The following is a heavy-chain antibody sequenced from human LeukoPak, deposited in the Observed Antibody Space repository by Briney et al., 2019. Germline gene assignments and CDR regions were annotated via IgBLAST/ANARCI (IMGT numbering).Heavy chain of an antibody. D-gene: IGHD5-12*01. V-gene: IGHV3-64D*06. CDR2: ISSNGGST. Sequence: PGGALRLSCSASGFTFSSYAMHWVRQAPGKGLEYVSAISSNGGSTYYADSVKGRFTISRDNSKNTLYLRMSSLRAEDTAVYYCVKDGRPVVGGYDPNWFDPWGQGTLVTVSS. CDR1: GFTFSSYA. J-gene: IGHJ5*02. CDR3: VKDGRPVVGGYDPNWFDP.